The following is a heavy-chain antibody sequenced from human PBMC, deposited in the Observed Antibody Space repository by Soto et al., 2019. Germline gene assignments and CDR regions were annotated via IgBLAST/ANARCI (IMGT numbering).Heavy chain of an antibody. V-gene: IGHV2-5*02. J-gene: IGHJ4*02. CDR2: IYWDDDK. Sequence: QITLKESGPTLVKPTQTLTLTCTFSGFSLSTSGVGVGWIRQPPGKALEWLALIYWDDDKRYSPSLKSRLTITKDTSNNRVVRTMNIMDPVDTATYYCAHKGDGYRGFKYWGQGTLVTVSS. CDR3: AHKGDGYRGFKY. D-gene: IGHD5-12*01. CDR1: GFSLSTSGVG.